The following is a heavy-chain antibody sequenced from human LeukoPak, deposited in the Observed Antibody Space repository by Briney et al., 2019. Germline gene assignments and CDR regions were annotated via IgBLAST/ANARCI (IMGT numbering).Heavy chain of an antibody. D-gene: IGHD4-17*01. CDR3: ARTRFYGDYDDV. CDR1: GYTFTSYG. V-gene: IGHV1-18*01. CDR2: ISAYNGNT. J-gene: IGHJ4*02. Sequence: ASVKVSRKASGYTFTSYGISWVRQAPGQGLEWMGWISAYNGNTNYAQKLQGRVTMTTDTSTSTAYMELRSLRSDDTAVYYCARTRFYGDYDDVWGQGTLVTVSS.